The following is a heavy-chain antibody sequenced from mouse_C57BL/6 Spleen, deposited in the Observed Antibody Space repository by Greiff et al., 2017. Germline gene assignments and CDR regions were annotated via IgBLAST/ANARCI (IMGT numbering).Heavy chain of an antibody. CDR2: ISYSGST. Sequence: VQLKQSGPGMVKPSQSLSLTCTVTGYSITSGYDWHWIRHFPGNKLEWMGYISYSGSTNYNPSLKSRISITHDTSKNHFFLKLNSVTTEDTATYYCAREGVYYAMDYWGQGTSVTVSS. J-gene: IGHJ4*01. V-gene: IGHV3-1*01. CDR3: AREGVYYAMDY. CDR1: GYSITSGYD.